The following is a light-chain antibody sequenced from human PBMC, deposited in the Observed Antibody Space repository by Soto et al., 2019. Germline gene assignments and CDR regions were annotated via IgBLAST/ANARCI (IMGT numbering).Light chain of an antibody. CDR2: DVN. CDR3: SSYTSSSTLESV. V-gene: IGLV2-14*03. CDR1: SSDVGGFNS. J-gene: IGLJ1*01. Sequence: QSVLTQPRSVSGSPGQSVTISCTGTSSDVGGFNSVSWYQQHPGKAPKLMIYDVNKRPSGVSNRFSGSKSGNTASLTISGLQAEDEADYYCSSYTSSSTLESVFGTGTKVTVL.